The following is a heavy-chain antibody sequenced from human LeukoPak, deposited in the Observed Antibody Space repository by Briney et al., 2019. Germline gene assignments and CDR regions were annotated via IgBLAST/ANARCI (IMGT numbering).Heavy chain of an antibody. Sequence: GASVKVPCKASGYTFTSYDINWVRQATGQGLEWMGWMNPNSGNTGYAQKFQGRVTMTRNTSISTAYMELSSLRSEDTAVYYCARGSLTNDAFDIWGQGTMVTVSS. CDR3: ARGSLTNDAFDI. J-gene: IGHJ3*02. CDR1: GYTFTSYD. D-gene: IGHD1/OR15-1a*01. V-gene: IGHV1-8*01. CDR2: MNPNSGNT.